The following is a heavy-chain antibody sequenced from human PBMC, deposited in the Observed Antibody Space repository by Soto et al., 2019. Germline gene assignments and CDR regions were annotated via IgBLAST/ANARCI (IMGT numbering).Heavy chain of an antibody. J-gene: IGHJ4*02. D-gene: IGHD3-22*01. CDR2: ISYDGSNK. Sequence: QVQLVESGGGVVQPGMSLRLSCAASGFTFSNYAMHWVRQAPGKGLEWVALISYDGSNKYYADSVKGRFTISRDNSKNXLYLEMNSLRVEDTTVYYCARGGRDYDSSGYYLDYWGQGTLVTASS. V-gene: IGHV3-30-3*01. CDR3: ARGGRDYDSSGYYLDY. CDR1: GFTFSNYA.